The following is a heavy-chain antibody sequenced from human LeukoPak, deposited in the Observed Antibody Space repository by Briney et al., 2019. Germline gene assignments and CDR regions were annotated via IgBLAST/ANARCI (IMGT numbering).Heavy chain of an antibody. D-gene: IGHD2-8*02. CDR2: IYYSGST. CDR1: GGFTSSVS. CDR3: ERGTGGGTFFDY. J-gene: IGHJ4*02. Sequence: SETLSLTCTDSGGFTSSVSSRSIRQPPGKGLEWIGYIYYSGSTNYNPSLKSRVTISVDTSKNQLSLKLSSVTAANTDLYGRERGTGGGTFFDYWGQGTLVTVSS. V-gene: IGHV4-59*12.